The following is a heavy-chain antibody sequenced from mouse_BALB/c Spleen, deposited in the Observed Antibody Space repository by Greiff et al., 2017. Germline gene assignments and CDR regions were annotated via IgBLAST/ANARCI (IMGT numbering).Heavy chain of an antibody. CDR2: ISDGGSYT. J-gene: IGHJ3*01. CDR1: GFTFSDYY. CDR3: ARGGNYVTGFAY. D-gene: IGHD2-1*01. V-gene: IGHV5-4*02. Sequence: EVKLMESGGGLVKPGGSLKLSCAASGFTFSDYYMYWVRQTPEKRLEWVATISDGGSYTYYPDSVKGRFTISRDNAKNNLYLQMSSLKSEDTAMYYCARGGNYVTGFAYWGQGTLVTVSA.